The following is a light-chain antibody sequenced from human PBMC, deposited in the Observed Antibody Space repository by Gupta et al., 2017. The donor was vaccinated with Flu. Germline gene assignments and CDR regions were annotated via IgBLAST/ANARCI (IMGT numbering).Light chain of an antibody. Sequence: SALTPPPSVSGSPGQSVTISCTGTSSDVGGFNYVSWYLRHPGSAPKLLLHDVNERPAGVPARFSGSKSDNTASLTISGLQAEDEGDYYCSAYAGTYTWVFGGGTKLTVL. CDR3: SAYAGTYTWV. J-gene: IGLJ3*02. CDR2: DVN. CDR1: SSDVGGFNY. V-gene: IGLV2-11*01.